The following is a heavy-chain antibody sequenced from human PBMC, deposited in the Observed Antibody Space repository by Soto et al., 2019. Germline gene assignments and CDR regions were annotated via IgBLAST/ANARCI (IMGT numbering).Heavy chain of an antibody. CDR3: ARNSQLLSARSYYYYMDV. CDR1: GFTFSSYS. D-gene: IGHD2-2*01. Sequence: GGSLRLSCAASGFTFSSYSMNWVRQAPGKGLEWVSYISSSSSTIYYADSVKGRFTISRDNAKNSLYLQMNSLRAEDTAVYYCARNSQLLSARSYYYYMDVWGKGTTVTVSS. V-gene: IGHV3-48*01. CDR2: ISSSSSTI. J-gene: IGHJ6*03.